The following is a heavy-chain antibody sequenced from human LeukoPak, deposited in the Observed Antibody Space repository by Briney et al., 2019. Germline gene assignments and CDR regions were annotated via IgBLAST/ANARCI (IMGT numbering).Heavy chain of an antibody. CDR3: AKGGSANYLSFDH. CDR1: GFTFSNHG. D-gene: IGHD4/OR15-4a*01. V-gene: IGHV3-30*18. J-gene: IGHJ4*02. Sequence: GGSLRLSCAASGFTFSNHGMHWVRQAPGKGLEWVAVISSDGNTKYYSDSVKGRFAISRDNSKNVMSLQMDSLTREDTAVYYCAKGGSANYLSFDHWGQGTLVTVSS. CDR2: ISSDGNTK.